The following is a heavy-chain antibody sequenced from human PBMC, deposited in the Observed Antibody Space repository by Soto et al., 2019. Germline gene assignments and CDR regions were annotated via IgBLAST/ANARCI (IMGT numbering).Heavy chain of an antibody. CDR1: GFTLSAHT. CDR2: ISSDSRYI. Sequence: GGSLRLSCAASGFTLSAHTMNWVRQAPGKGLEWVSSISSDSRYIYYADSVKGRFTISRDNARNSLDLQMNNLRAEDMAVYHCARGHCSRTSCYTGGYYYYPMDVWGQGTTVTVSS. CDR3: ARGHCSRTSCYTGGYYYYPMDV. D-gene: IGHD2-2*01. J-gene: IGHJ6*02. V-gene: IGHV3-21*01.